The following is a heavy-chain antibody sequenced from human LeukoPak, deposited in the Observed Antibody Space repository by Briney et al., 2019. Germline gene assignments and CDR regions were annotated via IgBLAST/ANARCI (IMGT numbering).Heavy chain of an antibody. CDR2: INDNGGTST. V-gene: IGHV3-23*01. D-gene: IGHD2-15*01. CDR1: GFTFSTYG. CDR3: ARDYIVVVVAAGFDY. J-gene: IGHJ4*02. Sequence: PGGSLRLSCAASGFTFSTYGMGWVRQAPGKGLEWVSGINDNGGTSTWYADSVKGRFTISRDNSKSTVYLQMNSLRAEDTAVYYCARDYIVVVVAAGFDYWGQGTLVTVSS.